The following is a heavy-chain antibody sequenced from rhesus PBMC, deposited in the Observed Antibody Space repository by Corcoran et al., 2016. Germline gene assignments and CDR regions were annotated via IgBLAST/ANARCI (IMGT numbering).Heavy chain of an antibody. V-gene: IGHV4-127*01. CDR3: ARMTTVTNIDY. Sequence: QVQLQESGPGLVKPSETLSLTCAVSGYSIRRGYGWGWLRQPPGKGLEGIGQIYGGSGSTYYNPSLKRRVTVSKDTSKNQFSLKLSSVTAADTAVYDCARMTTVTNIDYWGQGVLVTVSS. J-gene: IGHJ4*01. CDR1: GYSIRRGYG. CDR2: IYGGSGST. D-gene: IGHD4-35*01.